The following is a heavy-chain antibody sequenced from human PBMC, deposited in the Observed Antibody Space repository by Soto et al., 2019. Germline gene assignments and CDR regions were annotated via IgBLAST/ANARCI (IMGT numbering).Heavy chain of an antibody. D-gene: IGHD5-18*01. CDR2: ISGSGGST. V-gene: IGHV3-23*01. CDR3: AKDDVDTAMVTGYFDY. CDR1: GFTFSIYA. Sequence: EVQLLESGGGLVQPGGSLRLSCAASGFTFSIYAMSWVRQAPGKGLEWVSAISGSGGSTYYADSVKGRFTISRDNSKNTLYLQMNSLRAEDTAVYYCAKDDVDTAMVTGYFDYWGQGTLVTVSS. J-gene: IGHJ4*02.